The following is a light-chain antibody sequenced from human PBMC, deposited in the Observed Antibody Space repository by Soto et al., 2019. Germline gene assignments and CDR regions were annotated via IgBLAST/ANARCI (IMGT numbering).Light chain of an antibody. CDR1: QSLLHSNGYNY. CDR2: LGS. V-gene: IGKV2-28*01. Sequence: DIVMTQSPLSLPVTPGEPASISCRSSQSLLHSNGYNYLDWYLQKPGQSPQLLIYLGSNRSSGVPDRFSVSGSGTDFTLKISRVEAEDVGVYYCMQALQTPPTFGQGTKVEIK. J-gene: IGKJ1*01. CDR3: MQALQTPPT.